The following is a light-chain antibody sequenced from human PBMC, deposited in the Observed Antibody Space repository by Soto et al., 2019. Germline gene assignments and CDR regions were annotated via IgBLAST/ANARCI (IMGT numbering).Light chain of an antibody. V-gene: IGKV1-9*01. CDR1: QGISSY. CDR2: AAS. CDR3: QQLNSYPIT. Sequence: IQLTQSPSSLSASVGDRVTITCRASQGISSYLAWYQQKPGKAPKLLIYAASTLQSGVPSRFSGSGSGTDFTLTISSLQPEAFATYYGQQLNSYPITFGQVTRLEIK. J-gene: IGKJ5*01.